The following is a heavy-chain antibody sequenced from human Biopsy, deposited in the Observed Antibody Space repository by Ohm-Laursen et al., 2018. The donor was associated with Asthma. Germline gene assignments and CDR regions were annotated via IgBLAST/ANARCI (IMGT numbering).Heavy chain of an antibody. D-gene: IGHD3-22*01. CDR3: AKSADYYDSTDYLDF. CDR2: ISWNSGNI. V-gene: IGHV3-9*01. Sequence: SLRLSCTASGFTFSRYWMHWVRQAPGKGLEWVSSISWNSGNIDYADSVKGRFTISRDNAKNSLYLQMQSLRPEDTAFYYCAKSADYYDSTDYLDFWGRGTLVTVSS. J-gene: IGHJ4*01. CDR1: GFTFSRYW.